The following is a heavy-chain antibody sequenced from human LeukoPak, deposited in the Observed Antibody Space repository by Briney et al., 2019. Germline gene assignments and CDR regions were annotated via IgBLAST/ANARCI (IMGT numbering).Heavy chain of an antibody. Sequence: SETLSLICTVSGGSISSSSYYWGWIRQPPGKGLEWIGSIYYSGSTYYNPSLKSRVTISVDTSKNQFSLKLSSVTAADTAVYYCAREDIAARPFDYWGQGTLATVSS. CDR1: GGSISSSSYY. V-gene: IGHV4-39*07. CDR3: AREDIAARPFDY. D-gene: IGHD6-6*01. J-gene: IGHJ4*02. CDR2: IYYSGST.